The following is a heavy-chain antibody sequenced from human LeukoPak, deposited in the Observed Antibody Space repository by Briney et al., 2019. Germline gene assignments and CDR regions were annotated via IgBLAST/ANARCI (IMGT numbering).Heavy chain of an antibody. CDR2: IYYSGST. J-gene: IGHJ3*02. Sequence: PSETLSLTCAVSGVSVSSGSYYWSWLRQPPGKGLEWIGYIYYSGSTNYNPSLKSRVTISLDTSKNQFSLRLSSVTAADTAVYYCERYRGDGPGAFDIWGQGTMVTVSS. CDR1: GVSVSSGSYY. V-gene: IGHV4-61*01. CDR3: ERYRGDGPGAFDI. D-gene: IGHD3-10*01.